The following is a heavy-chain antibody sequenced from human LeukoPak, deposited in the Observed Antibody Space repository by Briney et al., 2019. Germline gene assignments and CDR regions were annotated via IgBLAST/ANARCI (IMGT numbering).Heavy chain of an antibody. D-gene: IGHD2-15*01. CDR2: IDTDGAT. V-gene: IGHV3-53*01. CDR1: EFSVSANY. CDR3: TNGSFDH. J-gene: IGHJ3*01. Sequence: GGSLRLSCAGSEFSVSANYMNWVRQAPGKELEWVSFIDTDGATSYADSVKGRFTISREDSKNALLLQMNSLRVEDTAMDYCTNGSFDHWGQGTMVTVSS.